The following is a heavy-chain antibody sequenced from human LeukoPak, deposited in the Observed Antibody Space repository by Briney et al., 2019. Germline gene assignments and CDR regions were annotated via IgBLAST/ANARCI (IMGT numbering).Heavy chain of an antibody. CDR3: ARGGYRYCSSTSCYGLNTIDY. D-gene: IGHD2-2*01. CDR1: GYSISSGYY. V-gene: IGHV4-38-2*02. CDR2: IYHSGST. Sequence: SETLSLTCTVSGYSISSGYYWGWIRQPPGKGLEWIGSIYHSGSTYYNPSLKSRVTISVDTSKNQFSLKLSSVTAADTAVYYCARGGYRYCSSTSCYGLNTIDYWGQGTLVTVPS. J-gene: IGHJ4*02.